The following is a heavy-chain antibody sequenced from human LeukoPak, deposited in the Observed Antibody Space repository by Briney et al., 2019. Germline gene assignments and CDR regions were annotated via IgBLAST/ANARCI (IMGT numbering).Heavy chain of an antibody. CDR3: AKWGDYDVLTGYYDSDY. V-gene: IGHV3-23*01. CDR1: GFTFSNFP. D-gene: IGHD3-9*01. J-gene: IGHJ4*02. Sequence: GASLRFSCAASGFTFSNFPMSWLRQAPGKGLEWVSAVSGRDTSTYYTDSVKGRFTISRDNSKNTLYLQMNSLSAEDTAIYYCAKWGDYDVLTGYYDSDYWGQGTLVTVSS. CDR2: VSGRDTST.